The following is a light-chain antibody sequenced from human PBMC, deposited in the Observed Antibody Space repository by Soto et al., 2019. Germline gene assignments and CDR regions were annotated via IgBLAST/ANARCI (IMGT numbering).Light chain of an antibody. CDR1: SSDVGGYNY. J-gene: IGLJ1*01. Sequence: QSVLTQPASVSGSPGQSITISCTGTSSDVGGYNYVSWYQQHPGKAPKLMIYDVSKRPSVCPDRFYGSESGNTASLTISGLQPEDEADYYCCSYAGSYAPVFAARPRSTVL. CDR3: CSYAGSYAPV. CDR2: DVS. V-gene: IGLV2-11*01.